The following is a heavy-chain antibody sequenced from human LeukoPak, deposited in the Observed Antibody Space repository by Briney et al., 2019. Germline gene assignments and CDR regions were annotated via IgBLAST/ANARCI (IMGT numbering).Heavy chain of an antibody. V-gene: IGHV3-23*01. Sequence: GGSLRLSCAASGFTFSTYAMNWVRLAPGKGLEWVSGISTSGGSTNYADSVKGRFTISRDNSKNTVYLQMNSLRAEDTAVYYCARGLMMAQYFQYWGQGTLVIVSS. D-gene: IGHD3-16*01. CDR1: GFTFSTYA. J-gene: IGHJ1*01. CDR3: ARGLMMAQYFQY. CDR2: ISTSGGST.